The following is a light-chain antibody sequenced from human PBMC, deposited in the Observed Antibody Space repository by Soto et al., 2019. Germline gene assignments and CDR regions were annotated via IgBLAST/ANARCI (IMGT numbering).Light chain of an antibody. Sequence: EIQMTQSPSTLSASVGDRFTITCLASQSISRWLAWHQQKPGKAPRLLIYDAYNLQRGVTSRFSGSGSGTEFTLTITSLQPEDFATYYCQQYNDYSGMFGPGTKVEIK. CDR1: QSISRW. CDR2: DAY. CDR3: QQYNDYSGM. J-gene: IGKJ1*01. V-gene: IGKV1-5*01.